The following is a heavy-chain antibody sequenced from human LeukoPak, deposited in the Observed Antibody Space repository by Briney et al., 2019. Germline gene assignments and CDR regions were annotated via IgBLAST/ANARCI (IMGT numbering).Heavy chain of an antibody. Sequence: GGSLRLSCAASGFTFDDYAMHWVRQAPGKGLEWVSLISGDGSRTYHADSVKGRFTISKDNSKNSLYLQMNSLRTEDTAFYYCAKVRPTRFVESSGWLELGYWGQGTLVTVSS. CDR1: GFTFDDYA. D-gene: IGHD6-19*01. J-gene: IGHJ4*02. CDR3: AKVRPTRFVESSGWLELGY. CDR2: ISGDGSRT. V-gene: IGHV3-43*02.